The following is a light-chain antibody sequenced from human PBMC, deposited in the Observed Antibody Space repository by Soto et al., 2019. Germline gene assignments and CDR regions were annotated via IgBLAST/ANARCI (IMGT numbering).Light chain of an antibody. CDR2: SAS. V-gene: IGKV1-27*01. CDR3: QKFNTAPLT. Sequence: DIQMTQSPSSLSASVGARVTITCRASQDISVYLAWYQQKPVKVPKLLIYSASTLQSGVPSRFSGSGSGTDFTLTISRLQPEDVATYFCQKFNTAPLTFGQGTRREMK. J-gene: IGKJ5*01. CDR1: QDISVY.